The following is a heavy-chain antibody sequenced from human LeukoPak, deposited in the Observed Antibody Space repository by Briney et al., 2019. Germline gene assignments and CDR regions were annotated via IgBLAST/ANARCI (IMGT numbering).Heavy chain of an antibody. V-gene: IGHV3-23*01. J-gene: IGHJ5*02. CDR2: ISGSGDST. Sequence: GGSLRLSCTASGFTFSSYAITWVRQAPGKGLDWVSSISGSGDSTYYADSVKGRFTISRDKNTVRLQMNSLRAEDTAVYYCAKNLLWPSSERAENWFDPWGQGTLVTVSS. CDR3: AKNLLWPSSERAENWFDP. CDR1: GFTFSSYA. D-gene: IGHD3-10*01.